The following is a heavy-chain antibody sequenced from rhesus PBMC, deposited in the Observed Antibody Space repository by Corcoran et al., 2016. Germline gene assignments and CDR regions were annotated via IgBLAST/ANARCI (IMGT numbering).Heavy chain of an antibody. Sequence: QLQLQESGPGLVKPSETLSLTCAVSGGSPSRYWWRLIRQPPGKGLEWIGRSDSSGSTDYNPSLKSRVTISRDTSKNQFSLKLSSVTAADTAVYYCARDQYPGYWGQGVLVTVSS. CDR3: ARDQYPGY. CDR2: SDSSGST. D-gene: IGHD1-44*01. J-gene: IGHJ4*01. CDR1: GGSPSRYW. V-gene: IGHV4-160*01.